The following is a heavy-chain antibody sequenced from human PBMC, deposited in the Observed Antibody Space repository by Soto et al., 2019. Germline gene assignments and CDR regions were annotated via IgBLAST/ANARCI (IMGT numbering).Heavy chain of an antibody. Sequence: EVQLVESGEGLLEPGGSLRLSCAASGFTFSSYSMNWVRQAPGKGLAWVSYISSSSSTIYYADSVKGRFTISRDNAKNSLSLQMNSLRDEDPAVYYCARPEYSSSSYGMDVWGQGTTVTVSS. CDR3: ARPEYSSSSYGMDV. J-gene: IGHJ6*02. CDR1: GFTFSSYS. CDR2: ISSSSSTI. D-gene: IGHD6-6*01. V-gene: IGHV3-48*02.